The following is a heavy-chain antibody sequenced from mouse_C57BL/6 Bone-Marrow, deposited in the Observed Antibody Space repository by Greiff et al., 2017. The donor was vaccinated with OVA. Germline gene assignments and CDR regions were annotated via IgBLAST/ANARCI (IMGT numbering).Heavy chain of an antibody. CDR2: ISTGGSYT. CDR1: GFTFSSYG. CDR3: ARQPTDYCTMDY. J-gene: IGHJ4*01. V-gene: IGHV5-6*01. Sequence: EVMLVESGGDLVKPGGSLKLSCAASGFTFSSYGMSWVRQTPDKRLEWVATISTGGSYTYYPDSVKGRFTIPRDNAKNTRYLQMSSRKSEDTAMYDCARQPTDYCTMDYWGQGTSLTVSS.